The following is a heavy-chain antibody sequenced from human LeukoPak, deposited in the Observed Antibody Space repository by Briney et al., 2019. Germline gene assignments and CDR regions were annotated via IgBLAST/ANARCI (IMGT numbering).Heavy chain of an antibody. J-gene: IGHJ4*02. Sequence: GGSLRLSCAASGFTFSDYYMSWIRQAPGKGLEWVSYISSSGSTIYYADSVKGRFTISRDNAKNSVYLQMNSLRAEDTAIYYCARDATQYLRYGYFDYWGPGILVTVSS. D-gene: IGHD3-9*01. V-gene: IGHV3-11*04. CDR1: GFTFSDYY. CDR3: ARDATQYLRYGYFDY. CDR2: ISSSGSTI.